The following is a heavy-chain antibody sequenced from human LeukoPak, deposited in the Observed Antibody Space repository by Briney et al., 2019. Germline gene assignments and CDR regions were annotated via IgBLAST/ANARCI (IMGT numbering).Heavy chain of an antibody. CDR1: GYTFTSYY. CDR3: ARAGSMVRGVIDWYFDL. J-gene: IGHJ2*01. Sequence: ASVKVSCKASGYTFTSYYMHWVRQAPGQGLEWMGIINPSGGSTSYAQKFQGRVTMTRDTSTSTVYMELSRLRSEDTAVYYCARAGSMVRGVIDWYFDLWGRGTLVTVSS. V-gene: IGHV1-46*03. CDR2: INPSGGST. D-gene: IGHD3-10*01.